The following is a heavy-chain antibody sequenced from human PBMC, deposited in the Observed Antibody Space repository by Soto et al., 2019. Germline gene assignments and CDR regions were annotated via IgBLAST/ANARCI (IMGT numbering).Heavy chain of an antibody. CDR2: ISYDGSNK. CDR1: GFTFSSYA. V-gene: IGHV3-30-3*01. CDR3: ARDLAGAVAGA. Sequence: QVQLVESGGGVVQPGRSLRLSCAASGFTFSSYAMHWVRQAPGKGLEWVAVISYDGSNKYYADSVKGRFTISRDNSKNRLYLQMNSLRAEDTAVSYCARDLAGAVAGAWGQGTLVTVSS. J-gene: IGHJ5*02. D-gene: IGHD6-19*01.